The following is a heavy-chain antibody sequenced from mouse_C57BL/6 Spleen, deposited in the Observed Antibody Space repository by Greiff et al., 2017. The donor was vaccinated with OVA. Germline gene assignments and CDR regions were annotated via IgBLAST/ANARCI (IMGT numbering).Heavy chain of an antibody. V-gene: IGHV7-3*01. CDR1: GFTFTDYY. J-gene: IGHJ2*01. CDR3: ARYRTGTLDY. CDR2: IRNKANGYTT. Sequence: DVKLVESGGGLVQPGGSLSLSCAASGFTFTDYYMSWVRQPPGKALEWLGFIRNKANGYTTEYSASVKGRFTISRDNSQSILYLQMNALRAEDSATYYCARYRTGTLDYWGQGTTLTVSS. D-gene: IGHD4-1*01.